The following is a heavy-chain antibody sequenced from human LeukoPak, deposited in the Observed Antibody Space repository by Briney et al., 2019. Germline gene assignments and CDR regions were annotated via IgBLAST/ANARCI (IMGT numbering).Heavy chain of an antibody. CDR3: ARRSSYGDYVHWHLDL. J-gene: IGHJ2*01. V-gene: IGHV5-51*01. CDR1: GYSFTSSL. Sequence: GESLKICCEGSGYSFTSSLIGWVRQMPGKVLEWRGIIHPGDSDTSYSPSFQGQVTISADKSISTAYVQWSRLKASDSARYYCARRSSYGDYVHWHLDLWGRGTLVTVSS. D-gene: IGHD4-17*01. CDR2: IHPGDSDT.